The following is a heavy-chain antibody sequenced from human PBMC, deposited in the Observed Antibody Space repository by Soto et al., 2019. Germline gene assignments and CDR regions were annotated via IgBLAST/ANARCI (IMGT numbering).Heavy chain of an antibody. D-gene: IGHD3-3*01. CDR3: AREGKTAFGDVLGPFDY. CDR2: FNRNNGVV. J-gene: IGHJ4*02. CDR1: GFTFSGYN. V-gene: IGHV3-48*02. Sequence: PGGSLRLSCAASGFTFSGYNMNWVRQAPGRGLEWVSYFNRNNGVVSYADSVKGRFTISRDNAKNSMSLQMNSLRDEDTAVYYCAREGKTAFGDVLGPFDYWGQGSLVTVAS.